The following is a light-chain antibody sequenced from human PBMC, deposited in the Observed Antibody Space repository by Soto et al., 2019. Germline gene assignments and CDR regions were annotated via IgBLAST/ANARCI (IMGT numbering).Light chain of an antibody. V-gene: IGLV1-44*01. CDR2: GDN. J-gene: IGLJ2*01. CDR1: ASSIGTNT. CDR3: AAWDGSLNNVL. Sequence: QSVLTQPPSASGTPGQRVTISCSGSASSIGTNTVNWYRQLPGTAPKLLIYGDNQRPSGVPDRFSGSTSGTSASLAISGLQSEDEAEYYCAAWDGSLNNVLFGGGTKVTVL.